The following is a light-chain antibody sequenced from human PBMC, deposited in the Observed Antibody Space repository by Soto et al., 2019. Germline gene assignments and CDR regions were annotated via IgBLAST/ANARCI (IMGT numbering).Light chain of an antibody. J-gene: IGLJ2*01. CDR2: SNN. V-gene: IGLV1-44*01. CDR3: AAWDDSLNGLVV. CDR1: SSNIGSNN. Sequence: QSALTQPPSASGTPGQRVTISCSGSSSNIGSNNVNWYQQLPGTAPKLLIYSNNQRPSGVPDRFSGSKSGTSASLAISGLQSEDEADYYCAAWDDSLNGLVVFGGGTKLTVL.